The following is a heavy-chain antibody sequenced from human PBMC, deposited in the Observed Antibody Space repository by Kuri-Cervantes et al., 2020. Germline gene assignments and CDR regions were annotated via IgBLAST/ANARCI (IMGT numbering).Heavy chain of an antibody. CDR3: AKDGGLGMRAFDI. V-gene: IGHV3-30*18. Sequence: GGSLRLSCAASGFTVSSNYMSWVRQAPGKGLEWVAVISYDGSNKYYADSVKGRFTISRDNSKNTLYLQMNSLRAEDTAVYYCAKDGGLGMRAFDIWGQGTMVTVSS. CDR1: GFTVSSNY. J-gene: IGHJ3*02. D-gene: IGHD1-26*01. CDR2: ISYDGSNK.